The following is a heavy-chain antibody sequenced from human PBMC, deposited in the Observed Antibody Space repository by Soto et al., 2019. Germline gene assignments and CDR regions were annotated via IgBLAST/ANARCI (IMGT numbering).Heavy chain of an antibody. J-gene: IGHJ6*03. CDR2: IYYSGST. D-gene: IGHD3-16*01. Sequence: QVQLQESGPGLVKPSETLSLTCTVSGGYISTYYWSWIRQPPGEGREWIGYIYYSGSTNYSPSLKSRVTMSVDTSKSQFSLRLTSVTAADTAVYYCARGLHLGELWDYSDIYMDVWGEGTTVTVSS. CDR3: ARGLHLGELWDYSDIYMDV. V-gene: IGHV4-59*01. CDR1: GGYISTYY.